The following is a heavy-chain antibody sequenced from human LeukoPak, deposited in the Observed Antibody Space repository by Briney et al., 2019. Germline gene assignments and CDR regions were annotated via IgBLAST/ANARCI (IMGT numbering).Heavy chain of an antibody. Sequence: GESLKISCKGSGYNFTSYWIAWVRQMPGKGLEWMGIIYPGDSDTTYSPSFQGQVTISVDKSISTAYLQWSSLKASDTAMYYCARRAGPYYFDYWGQGTLVTVSS. V-gene: IGHV5-51*01. J-gene: IGHJ4*02. D-gene: IGHD1-14*01. CDR3: ARRAGPYYFDY. CDR2: IYPGDSDT. CDR1: GYNFTSYW.